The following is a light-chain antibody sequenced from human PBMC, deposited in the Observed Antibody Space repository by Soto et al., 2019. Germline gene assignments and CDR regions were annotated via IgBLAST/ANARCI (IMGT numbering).Light chain of an antibody. Sequence: DIQMTQSPSSVSASVGDRVTITCRASQGISSWLAWYQQKAGKAPTLLIYDASTLQSGVPSRFSGSGSGTEFSLTISSLQPEDFATYYCLCYITYPWTFGQGTKVDIK. CDR3: LCYITYPWT. CDR2: DAS. CDR1: QGISSW. V-gene: IGKV1-12*01. J-gene: IGKJ1*01.